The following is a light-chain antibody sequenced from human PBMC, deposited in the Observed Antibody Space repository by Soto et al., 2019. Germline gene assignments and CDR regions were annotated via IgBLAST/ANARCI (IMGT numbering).Light chain of an antibody. CDR3: QQYGRSSWT. V-gene: IGKV3-20*01. Sequence: EIVFTQSPGTVSLSPGERATLSCRASQSVSSNYLAWYQQIPGQAPRLLIYGVSSRAAGIPDRFSGSGSGTDFTLTINRLEPEDFAVYYCQQYGRSSWTFGQGTKVDIK. J-gene: IGKJ1*01. CDR1: QSVSSNY. CDR2: GVS.